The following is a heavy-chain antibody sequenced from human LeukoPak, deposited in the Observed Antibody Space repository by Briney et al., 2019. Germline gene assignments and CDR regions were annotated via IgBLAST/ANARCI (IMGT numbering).Heavy chain of an antibody. CDR1: GGSISSGSYY. CDR2: IYTSGST. V-gene: IGHV4-61*02. Sequence: PSETLSLTCTVSGGSISSGSYYWSWIRQPAGKGLEWIGRIYTSGSTNYNPSLKSRVTISVDTSKNQFSLKLSSVTAADTAVYYCARELIMAGIDYWGQGTLVTVSS. D-gene: IGHD6-19*01. CDR3: ARELIMAGIDY. J-gene: IGHJ4*02.